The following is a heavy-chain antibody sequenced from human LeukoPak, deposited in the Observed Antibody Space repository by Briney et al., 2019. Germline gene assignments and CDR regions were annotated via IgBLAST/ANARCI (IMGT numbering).Heavy chain of an antibody. Sequence: GASVKVSCRASGYTFTTYGISWVRQAPGQGLEWMGWISAYNGNTNYAQKLQGRVTMTTDASTSTAYMELRSLRSDDTAVYYCARVGGVLNWVAFPSAYYMDVWGKGTTVTVSS. CDR1: GYTFTTYG. CDR3: ARVGGVLNWVAFPSAYYMDV. V-gene: IGHV1-18*01. CDR2: ISAYNGNT. D-gene: IGHD5-12*01. J-gene: IGHJ6*03.